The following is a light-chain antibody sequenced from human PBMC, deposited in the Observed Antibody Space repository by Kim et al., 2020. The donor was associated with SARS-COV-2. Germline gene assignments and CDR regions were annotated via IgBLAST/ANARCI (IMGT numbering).Light chain of an antibody. CDR2: AAS. CDR1: QGISTF. V-gene: IGKV1-9*01. Sequence: ASVGDRVTITYRASQGISTFLAWDQQKLGKAPKVLIYAASTLQSGVPSRCSGSGSGTDFTLTISSLQPEDFATYYCQQLNTYPITFGQGTRLEIK. J-gene: IGKJ5*01. CDR3: QQLNTYPIT.